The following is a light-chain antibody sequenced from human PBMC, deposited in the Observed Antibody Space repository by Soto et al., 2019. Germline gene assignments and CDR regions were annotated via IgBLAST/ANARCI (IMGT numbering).Light chain of an antibody. J-gene: IGLJ2*01. CDR2: EVS. CDR1: SSDVGGYNY. V-gene: IGLV2-14*01. CDR3: SSYTISSTVV. Sequence: QSVLTQPASVSGSPGQSITISCTGTSSDVGGYNYVSWYQHHPGKAPQLMIYEVSNRPSGVSNRFSGSNSGNTASLTISGLQTEDEADYYCSSYTISSTVVFGGGTQLTVL.